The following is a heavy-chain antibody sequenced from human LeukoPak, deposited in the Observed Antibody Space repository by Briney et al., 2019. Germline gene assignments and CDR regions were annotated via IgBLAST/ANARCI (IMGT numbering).Heavy chain of an antibody. CDR3: ASFHGFANG. CDR1: GFTFSSYW. Sequence: GGSLRLSCAASGFTFSSYWMHWVRQAPGKGLEWVANIKQDGSEKYYEDSVKGRFTISRDNAKNSLYLQMNSLRVEDTAVYYCASFHGFANGWGQGTLVTVSS. V-gene: IGHV3-7*01. D-gene: IGHD3-10*01. CDR2: IKQDGSEK. J-gene: IGHJ4*02.